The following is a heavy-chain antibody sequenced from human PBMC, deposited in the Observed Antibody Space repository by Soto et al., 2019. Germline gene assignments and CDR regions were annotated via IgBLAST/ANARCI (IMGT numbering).Heavy chain of an antibody. V-gene: IGHV1-46*01. CDR3: ARGGRIVDTGIGYYYYHAMDV. D-gene: IGHD5-18*01. J-gene: IGHJ6*02. Sequence: ASVKVSCKASGYTFTSYYIHWVRQAPGQGLEWMGIFNPTGDTASYAQKLQGRVTMTRDTSTGTAYMELGSLRSEDTAVYYCARGGRIVDTGIGYYYYHAMDVWGQGTTGTVSS. CDR2: FNPTGDTA. CDR1: GYTFTSYY.